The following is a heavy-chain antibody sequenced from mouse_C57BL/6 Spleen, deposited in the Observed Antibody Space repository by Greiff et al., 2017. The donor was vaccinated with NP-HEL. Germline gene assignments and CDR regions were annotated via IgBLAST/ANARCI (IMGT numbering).Heavy chain of an antibody. J-gene: IGHJ1*03. CDR2: IHPNSGST. V-gene: IGHV1-64*01. D-gene: IGHD1-1*01. CDR3: ANYYGSSPYWYFDV. Sequence: QVQLQQSGAELVKPGASVKLSCKASGYTFTSYWMHWVKQRPGQGLEWIGMIHPNSGSTNYNEKFKSKATLTVDKSSSTAYMQLSSLTSEDSAVYYCANYYGSSPYWYFDVWGTGTTVTVSS. CDR1: GYTFTSYW.